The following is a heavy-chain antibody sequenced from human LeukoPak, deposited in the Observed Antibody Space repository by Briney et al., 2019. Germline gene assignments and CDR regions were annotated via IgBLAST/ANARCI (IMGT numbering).Heavy chain of an antibody. V-gene: IGHV3-23*01. CDR3: AAHMVRGP. D-gene: IGHD3-10*01. Sequence: GGSLRLSCAASGFTFSSYAMSWVRQAPGKGVVWVSAISGSGGSTYYADSVKGRFTISRDNSKNTLYLQMNSLRAEDRAVYYCAAHMVRGPWGQGTLVTVSS. CDR1: GFTFSSYA. J-gene: IGHJ4*02. CDR2: ISGSGGST.